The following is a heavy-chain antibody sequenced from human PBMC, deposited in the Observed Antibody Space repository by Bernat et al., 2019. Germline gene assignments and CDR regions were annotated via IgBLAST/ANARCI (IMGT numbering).Heavy chain of an antibody. CDR1: GGSISRSSYY. CDR2: IYYSGST. V-gene: IGHV4-39*01. D-gene: IGHD3-10*01. CDR3: ATWVRGFAS. J-gene: IGHJ4*02. Sequence: QLQLQESGPGLVKPSETLSLTCTVSGGSISRSSYYWGWIRQPPGRGLEWIGSIYYSGSTYDNPSLRSGVTISVETSKNQFSLKLSSVTAAGTAVYYCATWVRGFASWGQGTLVTVSS.